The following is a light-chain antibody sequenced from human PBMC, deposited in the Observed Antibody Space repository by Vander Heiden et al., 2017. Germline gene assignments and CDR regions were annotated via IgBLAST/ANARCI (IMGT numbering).Light chain of an antibody. Sequence: SYVLTPPPSVSVAPGQTASVTCGGNNIGSKSVHWYQQKPGQAPVLVVYDDSDRPSGIPERFSGSNSENTATLTISRVEAGDEADYYCQVWDSSSYHPVFGGGTKLTVL. CDR2: DDS. CDR3: QVWDSSSYHPV. V-gene: IGLV3-21*02. J-gene: IGLJ2*01. CDR1: NIGSKS.